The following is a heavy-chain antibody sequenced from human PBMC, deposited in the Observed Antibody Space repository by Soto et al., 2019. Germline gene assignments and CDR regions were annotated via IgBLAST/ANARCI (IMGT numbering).Heavy chain of an antibody. Sequence: GESLKISCKGSGYSFTSYWISWVRQMPGKGLEWMGRIDPSDSYTNYSPSFQGHVTISADKSISTAYLQWSSLKASDTAMYYCARHYGYCSSTSIPPREYNCFDPCCKGILVTVSS. CDR1: GYSFTSYW. V-gene: IGHV5-10-1*01. CDR2: IDPSDSYT. D-gene: IGHD2-2*03. J-gene: IGHJ5*02. CDR3: ARHYGYCSSTSIPPREYNCFDP.